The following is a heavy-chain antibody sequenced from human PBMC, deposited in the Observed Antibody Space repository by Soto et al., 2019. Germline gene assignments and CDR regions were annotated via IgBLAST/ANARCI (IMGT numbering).Heavy chain of an antibody. D-gene: IGHD6-13*01. V-gene: IGHV3-21*01. CDR3: TRGASRDSSARGWFDP. CDR1: GFTFRSFT. Sequence: LRLSCAASGFTFRSFTMNWVRQAPGKGLEWVSTISSNSAYIYYTDALRGRFTISRDSAKNSLHLQMNSLRAEDTAVYYCTRGASRDSSARGWFDPWGPGTLVTVSS. CDR2: ISSNSAYI. J-gene: IGHJ5*02.